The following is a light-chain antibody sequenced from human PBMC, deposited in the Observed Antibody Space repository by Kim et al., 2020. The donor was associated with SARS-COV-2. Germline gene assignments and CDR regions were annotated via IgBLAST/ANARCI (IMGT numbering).Light chain of an antibody. J-gene: IGLJ3*02. CDR3: ATWDSSLSVGV. Sequence: QSVLTQPPSESAAPGHKVTISCSGSRSNIGNNPVSWYQQFPGTAPRLITYDNDKRPSGIPDRFSSSKSGTSATLGITGLRTGDEADYYCATWDSSLSVGVFGGGTKVTVL. V-gene: IGLV1-51*01. CDR2: DND. CDR1: RSNIGNNP.